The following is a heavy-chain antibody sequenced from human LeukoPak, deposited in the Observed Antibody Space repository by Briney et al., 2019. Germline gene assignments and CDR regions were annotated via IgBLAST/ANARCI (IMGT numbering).Heavy chain of an antibody. CDR2: ISSSSSYI. D-gene: IGHD1-20*01. V-gene: IGHV3-21*01. Sequence: GGSLRLSCAASGFTFSSYSMNWVRQAPGKGLEWVSSISSSSSYIYYADSVKGRFTISRDNAKNSLYLQMNSLRAEDTAVYYCARRITALYAFDIWGQGTMVTVSS. CDR1: GFTFSSYS. CDR3: ARRITALYAFDI. J-gene: IGHJ3*02.